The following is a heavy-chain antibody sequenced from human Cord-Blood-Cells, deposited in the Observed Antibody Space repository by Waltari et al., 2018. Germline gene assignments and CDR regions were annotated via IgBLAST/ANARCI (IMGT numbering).Heavy chain of an antibody. CDR1: RGSFCRYH. CDR3: ATGSSGWYDDY. D-gene: IGHD6-19*01. CDR2: IIPILGIA. J-gene: IGHJ4*02. V-gene: IGHV1-69*09. Sequence: QVQLVQSGAGVKKPGSAVKVSCRASRGSFCRYHLDWVQQAPGPGLEWMGRIIPILGIANYAQKFQGRVTITADKSTSTAYMELSSLRSEDTAVYYCATGSSGWYDDYWGQGTLVTVSS.